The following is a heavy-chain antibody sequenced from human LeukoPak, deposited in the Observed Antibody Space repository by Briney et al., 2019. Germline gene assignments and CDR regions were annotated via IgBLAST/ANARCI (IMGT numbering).Heavy chain of an antibody. J-gene: IGHJ3*02. V-gene: IGHV3-23*01. D-gene: IGHD1-26*01. Sequence: AGGSLRFSCAASKFAFSSYAMIWVRQAPGKGLEWVSAISGGGGNTYYADSVKGRFTISRDNSKNTLYLQMNSLRAEDTAVYYCGKNRYSGSLSPFDIWGQGTMVTVSS. CDR2: ISGGGGNT. CDR3: GKNRYSGSLSPFDI. CDR1: KFAFSSYA.